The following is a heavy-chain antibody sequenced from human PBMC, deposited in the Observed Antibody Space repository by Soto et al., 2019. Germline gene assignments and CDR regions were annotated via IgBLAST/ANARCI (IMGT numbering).Heavy chain of an antibody. CDR1: GFTFSSYE. V-gene: IGHV3-48*03. J-gene: IGHJ6*02. CDR2: ISSSGSTI. D-gene: IGHD5-18*01. CDR3: ARYSPAALQLWSYYYYYGMDV. Sequence: GGSLRLSCAASGFTFSSYEMNWVRQAPGKGLEWVSYISSSGSTIYYADSVKGRFTISRDNAKNSLYLQVNSLRAEDTAVYYCARYSPAALQLWSYYYYYGMDVWGQGTTVTVSS.